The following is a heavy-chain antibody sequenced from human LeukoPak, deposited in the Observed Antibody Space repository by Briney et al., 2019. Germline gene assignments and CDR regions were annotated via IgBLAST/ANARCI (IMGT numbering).Heavy chain of an antibody. D-gene: IGHD2-8*01. Sequence: QPGRSLRLSCAASGFTFSSYSMNWVRQAPGKGLEWVSYISSSSSRIHYTASVKGRFTISRDNAKNSLYLQMNSLRAEDTAVYYCASPPWSVSRGYWGQGTLVTVSS. CDR3: ASPPWSVSRGY. CDR1: GFTFSSYS. CDR2: ISSSSSRI. V-gene: IGHV3-48*01. J-gene: IGHJ4*02.